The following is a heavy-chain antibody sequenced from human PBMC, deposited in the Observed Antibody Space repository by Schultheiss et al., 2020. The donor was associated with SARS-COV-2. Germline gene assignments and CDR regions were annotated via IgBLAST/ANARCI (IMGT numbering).Heavy chain of an antibody. CDR1: GGSISSGGYY. V-gene: IGHV4-31*03. Sequence: SETLSLTCTVSGGSISSGGYYWSWIRQPPGKGLEWIGYIYYSGSTYYNPSLKSRVTISVDTSKNQFSLKLSSVTAADTAVYYCARGNGYSGYPTDYWGQGTLVTVSS. CDR3: ARGNGYSGYPTDY. J-gene: IGHJ4*02. CDR2: IYYSGST. D-gene: IGHD5-12*01.